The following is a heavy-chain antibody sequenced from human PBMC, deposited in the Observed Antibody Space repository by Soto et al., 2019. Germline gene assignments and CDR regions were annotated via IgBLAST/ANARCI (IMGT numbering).Heavy chain of an antibody. D-gene: IGHD3-22*01. V-gene: IGHV4-61*03. CDR2: IYYSGST. CDR1: GGSVSSGGYY. Sequence: PSETLSLTCTVSGGSVSSGGYYWSWIRQPPGKGLEWIGYIYYSGSTNYNPSLKSRVTISVDTSENTLYLQMNSLRVDDTAVYYCARARLSGFNSNWYGPWIDPWGQGTLVTVSS. J-gene: IGHJ5*02. CDR3: ARARLSGFNSNWYGPWIDP.